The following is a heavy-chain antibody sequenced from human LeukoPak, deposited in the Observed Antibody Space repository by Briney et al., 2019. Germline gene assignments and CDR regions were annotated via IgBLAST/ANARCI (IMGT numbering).Heavy chain of an antibody. J-gene: IGHJ4*02. CDR3: ARGVGYYDPCLDY. CDR1: GYTFTSYD. CDR2: KNPNSGNT. V-gene: IGHV1-8*03. D-gene: IGHD3-22*01. Sequence: ASVKVSCKASGYTFTSYDINWVRQATGQGLEWMGWKNPNSGNTGYAQKFQGRVTITRNTSISTAYMELSSLRSEDTAVYYCARGVGYYDPCLDYWGQGTLVTVSS.